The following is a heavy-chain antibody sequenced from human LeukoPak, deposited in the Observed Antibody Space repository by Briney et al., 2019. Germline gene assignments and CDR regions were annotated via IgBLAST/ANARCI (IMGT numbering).Heavy chain of an antibody. Sequence: SDTLSLTCTVSGGSFSGYYWCWLRQPPGTGLEWIGEINHSGSTNYNPSLKSRVTISVDTSKSQFPLKLSSVTAADTAVYYCARSGPLGYCSGTSCYRTANFDYWGQGTLVTVSS. D-gene: IGHD2-2*01. CDR2: INHSGST. CDR1: GGSFSGYY. J-gene: IGHJ4*02. V-gene: IGHV4-34*01. CDR3: ARSGPLGYCSGTSCYRTANFDY.